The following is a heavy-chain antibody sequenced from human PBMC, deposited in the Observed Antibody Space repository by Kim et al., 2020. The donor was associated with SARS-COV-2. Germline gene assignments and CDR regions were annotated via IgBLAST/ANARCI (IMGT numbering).Heavy chain of an antibody. CDR2: INSDGSST. CDR1: GFTFSSYW. V-gene: IGHV3-74*01. J-gene: IGHJ5*02. D-gene: IGHD6-13*01. CDR3: ARGGSSSWYPSPGSDWLDP. Sequence: GGSLRLSCAASGFTFSSYWMHWVRQAPGKGLVWVSRINSDGSSTSYADSVKGRFTISRDNAKNTLYLQMNSLRAEDTAVYYCARGGSSSWYPSPGSDWLDPWGQGTLVTVSS.